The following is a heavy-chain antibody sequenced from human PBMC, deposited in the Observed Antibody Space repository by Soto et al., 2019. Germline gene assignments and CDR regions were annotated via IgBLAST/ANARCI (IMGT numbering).Heavy chain of an antibody. V-gene: IGHV3-13*01. CDR2: IGTAGDT. CDR3: ARSRHSNPYYDILTGTLGDAFDI. CDR1: GFTFSSYD. Sequence: PGGSLRLSCAASGFTFSSYDMHWVRQATGKGLEWVSAIGTAGDTYYPGTVKGRFAISRENAKNSLYLQMNSLRAEDTAVYYCARSRHSNPYYDILTGTLGDAFDIWGQGTMVTVSS. D-gene: IGHD3-9*01. J-gene: IGHJ3*02.